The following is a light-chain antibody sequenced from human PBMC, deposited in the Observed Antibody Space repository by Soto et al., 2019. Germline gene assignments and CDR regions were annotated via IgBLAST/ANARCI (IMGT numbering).Light chain of an antibody. V-gene: IGLV2-14*01. CDR3: SSYTSSTTRVV. CDR1: SSDVGGYNY. J-gene: IGLJ2*01. Sequence: QSALTQPASVSGSPGQSISISCTGTSSDVGGYNYVSWYQQHPGKAPKLMIYDVSNRPSGVSDRFSGSKSGNMASLTISGLQAEDEADYYCSSYTSSTTRVVFGEGTKLTVL. CDR2: DVS.